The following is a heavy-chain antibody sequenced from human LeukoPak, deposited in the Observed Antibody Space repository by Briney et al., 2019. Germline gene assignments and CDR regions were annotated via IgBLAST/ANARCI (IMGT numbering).Heavy chain of an antibody. J-gene: IGHJ4*02. D-gene: IGHD1-26*01. CDR3: AGGHYPLEY. CDR2: LYPSGST. Sequence: SETLSLTCTVSGGSISSGDYYWSWIRQPPGKGLEWIGLLYPSGSTNYNPSLKSRVTISVDTSRTQFSLKLSSMTAADTAVYYCAGGHYPLEYWGQGTLVTVSS. CDR1: GGSISSGDYY. V-gene: IGHV4-61*08.